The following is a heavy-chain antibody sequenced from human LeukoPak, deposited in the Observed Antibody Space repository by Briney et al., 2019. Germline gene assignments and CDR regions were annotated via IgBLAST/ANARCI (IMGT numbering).Heavy chain of an antibody. CDR1: GGSISSYY. J-gene: IGHJ3*02. CDR3: ARQYYDILTGHAHAFDI. Sequence: SETLSLTCTVSGGSISSYYWNWIRQPAGKGLEWIGRIYSSGSTNYNPSLKSRVTMSVDTSKNQFSLKLSSVTAADTAVYYCARQYYDILTGHAHAFDIWGQGTMVTVSS. V-gene: IGHV4-4*07. D-gene: IGHD3-9*01. CDR2: IYSSGST.